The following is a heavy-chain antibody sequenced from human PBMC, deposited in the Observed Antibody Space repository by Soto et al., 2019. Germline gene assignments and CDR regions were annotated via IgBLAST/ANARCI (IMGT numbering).Heavy chain of an antibody. CDR2: IDPSDSYI. V-gene: IGHV5-10-1*01. CDR1: GYSFSSFW. D-gene: IGHD1-7*01. Sequence: LGESLKISCEGSGYSFSSFWISWVRQMPGKGLEWVGRIDPSDSYINYSPSFQGRVTISADKSSSTAYLQWSSLEASDTGIYYCAKRVWNYRAYHYYYAMDVWGQGTTVTVSS. CDR3: AKRVWNYRAYHYYYAMDV. J-gene: IGHJ6*02.